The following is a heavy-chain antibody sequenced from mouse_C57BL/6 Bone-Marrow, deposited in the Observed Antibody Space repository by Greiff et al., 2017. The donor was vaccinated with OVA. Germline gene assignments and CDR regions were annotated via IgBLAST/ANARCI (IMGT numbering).Heavy chain of an antibody. CDR3: SIRSSNYFCWCAY. J-gene: IGHJ3*01. D-gene: IGHD2-5*01. CDR1: GYTFTDHT. CDR2: IYPRDGST. V-gene: IGHV1-78*01. Sequence: VQLQQSDAELVKPGASVKISCKVSGYTFTDHTIHWMKQRPEQGLEWIGYIYPRDGSTKYNEKFKGKATLTADKSSRTAYMQLNSLTSEDSAVYFGSIRSSNYFCWCAYWGQGTLVTVSA.